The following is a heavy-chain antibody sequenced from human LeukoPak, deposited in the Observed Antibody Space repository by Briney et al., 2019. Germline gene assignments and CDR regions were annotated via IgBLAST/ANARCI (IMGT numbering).Heavy chain of an antibody. V-gene: IGHV1-2*02. D-gene: IGHD3-22*01. Sequence: GASVKVSCKASGYTFTGYYMHWVRQAPGQGLEWMGWINPNSGGTNYAQKFHGRVTMTRDTSISTAYMELRRLRSDDTAVYYCARGDHYHDSSQGYDYWGQGTLVTVSS. CDR2: INPNSGGT. CDR3: ARGDHYHDSSQGYDY. CDR1: GYTFTGYY. J-gene: IGHJ4*02.